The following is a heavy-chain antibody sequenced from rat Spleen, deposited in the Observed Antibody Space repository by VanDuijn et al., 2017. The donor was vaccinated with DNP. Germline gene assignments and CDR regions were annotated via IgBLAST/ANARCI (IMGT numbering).Heavy chain of an antibody. CDR2: ITNSGGST. J-gene: IGHJ1*01. CDR1: GFTLSDCI. V-gene: IGHV5-7*01. Sequence: EVQLVESGGGLVQPGRSLKLSCAASGFTLSDCIMAWVRQAPKKGLEWVATITNSGGSTYCRDSVKGRFTISVDNAKSTLYLQMDSLRSEDTATYYCTTLLGVWGPGTMVTVSS. D-gene: IGHD4-6*01. CDR3: TTLLGV.